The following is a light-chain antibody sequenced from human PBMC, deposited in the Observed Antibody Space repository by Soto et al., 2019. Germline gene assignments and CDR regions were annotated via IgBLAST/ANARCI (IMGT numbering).Light chain of an antibody. Sequence: QSVLTQPPSASGSPGQSVTISCTGATSNIGSYKFISWYQHHPGKAPKLIIYEVDKRPSGVPDRFSRSKSTNTASLTVSGLQAEDDADYYCPSYVDKRGVIFGGGTKVTVL. CDR1: TSNIGSYKF. J-gene: IGLJ2*01. V-gene: IGLV2-8*01. CDR3: PSYVDKRGVI. CDR2: EVD.